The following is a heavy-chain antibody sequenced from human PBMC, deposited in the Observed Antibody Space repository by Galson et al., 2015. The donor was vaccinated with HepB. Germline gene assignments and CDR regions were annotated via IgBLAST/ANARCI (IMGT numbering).Heavy chain of an antibody. CDR2: IYSGGST. CDR3: ARAQLWTATRVWYFDY. CDR1: GFTVSSNY. Sequence: SLRLSCAASGFTVSSNYMSWVRQAPGKGLEWVSVIYSGGSTYYADSVKGRFTISRDNSKNTLYLQMNSLRAEDTAVYYCARAQLWTATRVWYFDYWGQGTLVTVSS. J-gene: IGHJ4*02. V-gene: IGHV3-53*01. D-gene: IGHD5-18*01.